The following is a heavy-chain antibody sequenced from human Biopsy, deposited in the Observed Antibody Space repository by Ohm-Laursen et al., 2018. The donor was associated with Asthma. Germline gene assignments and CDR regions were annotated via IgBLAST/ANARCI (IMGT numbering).Heavy chain of an antibody. Sequence: SQTLSLTRTVSYGFITSGGYYWTWIRQHPGKGLEWIGFIYYSGSTYYNPSLKSRVSISIDTSKNQFPLKLSSVTAADTAVYYCARAQDYYDSRGYYRSFDYWGQGTLVTVSS. D-gene: IGHD3-22*01. CDR3: ARAQDYYDSRGYYRSFDY. V-gene: IGHV4-31*03. CDR1: YGFITSGGYY. J-gene: IGHJ4*02. CDR2: IYYSGST.